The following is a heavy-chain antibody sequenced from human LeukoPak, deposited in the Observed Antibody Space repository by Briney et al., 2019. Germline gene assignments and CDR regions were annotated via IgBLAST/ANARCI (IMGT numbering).Heavy chain of an antibody. CDR3: AKDLEAVDFWSGYPNY. V-gene: IGHV3-53*05. CDR1: GFTVSSNY. D-gene: IGHD3-3*01. Sequence: GGSLRLSCAASGFTVSSNYMSWVHRAPGKGLEWVSVIYSGGSTYYADSVKGRFTISRDNSKNTLYLQMNSLRAEDTAVYYCAKDLEAVDFWSGYPNYWGLGTLVTVSS. CDR2: IYSGGST. J-gene: IGHJ4*02.